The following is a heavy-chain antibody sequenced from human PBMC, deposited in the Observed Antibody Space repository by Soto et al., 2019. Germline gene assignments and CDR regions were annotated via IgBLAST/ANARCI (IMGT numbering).Heavy chain of an antibody. Sequence: EVQLLESGGGLVQPGGSLRLSCAASGVTFSSYAMSWVRQAPGKGLEWVSAISGSGGSTYYADSVKGRFTISRDNSKNTLYPQMNSLRAEDTAVYYCAKDHIVVVTAIFDYWGQGTLVTVSS. J-gene: IGHJ4*02. CDR2: ISGSGGST. V-gene: IGHV3-23*01. CDR3: AKDHIVVVTAIFDY. D-gene: IGHD2-21*02. CDR1: GVTFSSYA.